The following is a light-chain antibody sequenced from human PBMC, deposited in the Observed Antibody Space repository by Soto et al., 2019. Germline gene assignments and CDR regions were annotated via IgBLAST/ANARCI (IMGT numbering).Light chain of an antibody. J-gene: IGKJ1*01. CDR3: QQYNGYSRT. Sequence: DIQMTQSPSTLSASVGXRVTITCRASQSIGSSLAWYQQKPGKAPNLLISDASSLERGVPSRFSGSGSGTEFTLTIRSLQPDDFATYYCQQYNGYSRTFGQGTKVDIK. CDR1: QSIGSS. CDR2: DAS. V-gene: IGKV1-5*01.